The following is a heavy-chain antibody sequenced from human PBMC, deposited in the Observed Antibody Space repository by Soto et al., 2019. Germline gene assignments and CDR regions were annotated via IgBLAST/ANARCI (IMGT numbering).Heavy chain of an antibody. D-gene: IGHD7-27*01. CDR2: IYYSGST. CDR3: ARRWGTSFDF. V-gene: IGHV4-59*01. CDR1: GGSISSYY. Sequence: SETLSLTCTVSGGSISSYYWSWIRQPPGKGLEWIGFIYYSGSTNYNPSLKSRVTISVDTSKNQFSLKLSSVTAADTAVYYCARRWGTSFDFWGQGTLVTVSS. J-gene: IGHJ4*02.